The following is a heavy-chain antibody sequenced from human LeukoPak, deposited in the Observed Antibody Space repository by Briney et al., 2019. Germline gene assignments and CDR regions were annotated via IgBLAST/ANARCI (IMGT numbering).Heavy chain of an antibody. CDR2: IYHSGST. D-gene: IGHD2/OR15-2a*01. V-gene: IGHV4-4*02. Sequence: PSGTLSLTCAVSGGSISSSNWWSWVRQPPGKGLGWIGEIYHSGSTNYNPSLKSRVTISVDTSKNQFSLKLSSVTAADTAVYYCARGIRTQRAFDIWGQGTMVTVSS. CDR3: ARGIRTQRAFDI. CDR1: GGSISSSNW. J-gene: IGHJ3*02.